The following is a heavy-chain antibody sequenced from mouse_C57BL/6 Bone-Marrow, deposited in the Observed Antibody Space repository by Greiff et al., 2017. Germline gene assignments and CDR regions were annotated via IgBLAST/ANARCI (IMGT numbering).Heavy chain of an antibody. J-gene: IGHJ4*01. CDR1: GFSLTSYG. CDR2: IWGDGST. D-gene: IGHD1-1*01. V-gene: IGHV2-3*01. CDR3: AKGKVITTVVATNYYAMGY. Sequence: VKLVVSGPGLVAPSQSLSITCTVSGFSLTSYGVSWVRQPPGKGLEWLGVIWGDGSTNYHSALISRLSISKDNSKSQVFLKLNSLQTDDTATYYCAKGKVITTVVATNYYAMGYWSRGPSVTVSS.